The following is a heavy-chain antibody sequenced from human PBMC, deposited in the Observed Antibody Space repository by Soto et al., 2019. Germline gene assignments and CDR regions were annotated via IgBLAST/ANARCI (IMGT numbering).Heavy chain of an antibody. CDR1: GGTFSSYI. D-gene: IGHD3-10*01. CDR3: ASVYDYYGSGSYDYFDY. V-gene: IGHV1-69*02. J-gene: IGHJ4*02. Sequence: QVQLVQSGAEVKKPGSSVKVSCKASGGTFSSYIISWVRQAPGQGLEWMGRIIPILGIANYAQKFQDRVTISADKSTSTAYMELSSLRSEDTAVYYCASVYDYYGSGSYDYFDYWGQGTLVTVSS. CDR2: IIPILGIA.